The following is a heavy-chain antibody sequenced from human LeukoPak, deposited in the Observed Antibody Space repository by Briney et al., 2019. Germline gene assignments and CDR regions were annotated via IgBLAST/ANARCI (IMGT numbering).Heavy chain of an antibody. J-gene: IGHJ3*02. D-gene: IGHD3-10*01. CDR3: ARDIKVRGVIVNAFDI. Sequence: GGSLRLSCAASGFTFSSYWMSWVRQAPGKGLEWVANIKQDGSEKYYVDSVKGRCTISRDNAKNSLYLQMNSLRAEDTAVYYCARDIKVRGVIVNAFDIWGQGTMVTVSS. CDR2: IKQDGSEK. CDR1: GFTFSSYW. V-gene: IGHV3-7*01.